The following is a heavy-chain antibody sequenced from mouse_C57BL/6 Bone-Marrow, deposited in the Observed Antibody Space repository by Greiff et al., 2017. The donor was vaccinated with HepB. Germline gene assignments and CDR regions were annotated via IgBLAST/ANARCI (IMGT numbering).Heavy chain of an antibody. CDR1: GYTFTDYE. J-gene: IGHJ1*03. V-gene: IGHV1-15*01. Sequence: VKLVESGAELVRPGASVTLSCKASGYTFTDYEMHWVKQTPVHGLEWIGAIDPETGGTAYNQKFKGKAILTADKSSSTAYMELRSLTSEDSAVYYCTRGILHWYFDVWGTGTTVTVSS. CDR3: TRGILHWYFDV. CDR2: IDPETGGT. D-gene: IGHD2-10*01.